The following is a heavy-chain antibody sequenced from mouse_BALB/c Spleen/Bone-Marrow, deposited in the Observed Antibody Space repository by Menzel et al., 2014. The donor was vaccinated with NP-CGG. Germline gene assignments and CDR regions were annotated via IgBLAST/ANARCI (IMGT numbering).Heavy chain of an antibody. CDR1: GFSFNSYG. Sequence: DVMLVESGGGLVKPGGSLKLSCTASGFSFNSYGMSWVRQTPEKRLEWVATITNGGNYTYYPDSVKGRFTISRDNVKNNLYLQMSSLNSEDTAMYYCTRRPLQANSYFDCWGQGTTLTVSS. D-gene: IGHD3-2*02. V-gene: IGHV5-6-4*01. CDR2: ITNGGNYT. J-gene: IGHJ2*01. CDR3: TRRPLQANSYFDC.